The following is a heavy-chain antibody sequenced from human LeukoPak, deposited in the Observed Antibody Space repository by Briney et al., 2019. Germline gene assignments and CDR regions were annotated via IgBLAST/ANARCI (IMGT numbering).Heavy chain of an antibody. J-gene: IGHJ4*02. D-gene: IGHD3-22*01. Sequence: GGSLRLSCAASGFTFSSYAMSWVRQAPGQGLEWMGIINPSGGSTSYAQKFQGRVTMTRDTSTSTVYMELSSLRSEDTAVYYCASVRYYYDSSGPYYFDYWGQGTLVTVSS. CDR3: ASVRYYYDSSGPYYFDY. V-gene: IGHV1-46*01. CDR1: GFTFSSYA. CDR2: INPSGGST.